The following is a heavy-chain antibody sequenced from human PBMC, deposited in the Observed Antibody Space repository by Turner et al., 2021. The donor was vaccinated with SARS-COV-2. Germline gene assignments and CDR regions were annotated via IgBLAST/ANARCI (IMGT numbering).Heavy chain of an antibody. CDR1: GFTFNNYW. Sequence: EVQLVEAGEGLVQPGGALRLSWSASGFTFNNYWMSWVRQAPGKGLEWVANIKQDGSEKHYVDSAKGRFTISRDNAKNSLYLQMNSLGAEDTAVYYCARDAAGVEFDYWGQGTLVTVSS. CDR3: ARDAAGVEFDY. J-gene: IGHJ4*02. D-gene: IGHD6-19*01. V-gene: IGHV3-7*01. CDR2: IKQDGSEK.